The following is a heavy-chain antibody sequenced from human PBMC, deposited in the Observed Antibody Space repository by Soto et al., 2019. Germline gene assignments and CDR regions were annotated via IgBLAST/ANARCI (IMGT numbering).Heavy chain of an antibody. J-gene: IGHJ4*02. Sequence: ASVKVSCKASGYTFTGYYMHWVRQAPGQGLEWMGWINPNSGGTNYAQKFQGWVTMTRDTSISTAYMELSRLRSDDTALYYCARGGPFTIFALYYFDYWGQGTLVTVSS. V-gene: IGHV1-2*04. CDR1: GYTFTGYY. CDR3: ARGGPFTIFALYYFDY. CDR2: INPNSGGT. D-gene: IGHD3-3*01.